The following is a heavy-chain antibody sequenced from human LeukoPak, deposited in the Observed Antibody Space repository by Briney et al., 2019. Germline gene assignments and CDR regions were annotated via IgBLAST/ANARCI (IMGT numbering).Heavy chain of an antibody. CDR1: GYTFTGYY. J-gene: IGHJ4*02. Sequence: ASVKVSCKASGYTFTGYYMHWVRQAPGQGLEWMGWINPNSGGTNYAQKFQGRVTTTRDTSISTAYMELSRLRSDDTAVYYCARGSRITMVRGVIPPPGYWGQGTLVTVSS. D-gene: IGHD3-10*01. CDR3: ARGSRITMVRGVIPPPGY. CDR2: INPNSGGT. V-gene: IGHV1-2*02.